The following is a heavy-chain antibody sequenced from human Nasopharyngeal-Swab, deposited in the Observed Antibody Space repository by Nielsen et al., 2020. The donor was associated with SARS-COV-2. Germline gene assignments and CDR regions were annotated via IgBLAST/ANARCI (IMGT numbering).Heavy chain of an antibody. V-gene: IGHV3-23*01. CDR3: AKDNGGNFGY. Sequence: GESLKISCVASGYSFRTYAMSWVRQAPGKGLEWVSAISGSGGSTYYADSVKGRFTISRDNSKNTLYLQMNSLRAEDTAVYYCAKDNGGNFGYWGQGTLVTVSS. CDR2: ISGSGGST. D-gene: IGHD4-23*01. CDR1: GYSFRTYA. J-gene: IGHJ4*02.